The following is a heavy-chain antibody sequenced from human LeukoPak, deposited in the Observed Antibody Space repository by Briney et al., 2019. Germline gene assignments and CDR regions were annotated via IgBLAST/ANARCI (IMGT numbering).Heavy chain of an antibody. CDR3: ARVYYGRTYDYWYFDL. CDR1: SGSISTSNYY. Sequence: SETLSLTCTVSSGSISTSNYYWGWVRQPPGKALEWIGNIFYSGSTNYNPSLKSRVTISVDTSKNQFSLKLSSVTAADTAVYFCARVYYGRTYDYWYFDLWGRGTLVTVSS. V-gene: IGHV4-61*05. CDR2: IFYSGST. J-gene: IGHJ2*01. D-gene: IGHD3-10*01.